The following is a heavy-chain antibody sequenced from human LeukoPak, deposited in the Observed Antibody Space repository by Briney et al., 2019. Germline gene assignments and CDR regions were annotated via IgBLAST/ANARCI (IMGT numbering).Heavy chain of an antibody. V-gene: IGHV5-51*01. CDR2: IYPGDSDT. D-gene: IGHD3-22*01. Sequence: GESLRISCQGSGYSFTHYWIGWVRQKPGKGLEWVGIIYPGDSDTKYSPSLQGQVTISADESISTAYLQWSSLQASDTAMYYCARQGGYGTPDYWGQGTLVTVSS. J-gene: IGHJ4*02. CDR1: GYSFTHYW. CDR3: ARQGGYGTPDY.